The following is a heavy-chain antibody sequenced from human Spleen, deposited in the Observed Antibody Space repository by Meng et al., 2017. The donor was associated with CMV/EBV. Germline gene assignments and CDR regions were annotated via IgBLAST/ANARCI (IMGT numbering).Heavy chain of an antibody. J-gene: IGHJ4*02. Sequence: QVKLGQAGAGGTKPGSSVKVSCKASGGTFSSYAISWVRQAPGQGLEWMGGIIPIFGTANYAQKFQGRVTMTRDTSISTAYMELSRLRSDDTAVYYCARDMIVATTTLDYWGQGTLVTVSS. CDR1: GGTFSSYA. CDR2: IIPIFGTA. V-gene: IGHV1-69*05. D-gene: IGHD5-12*01. CDR3: ARDMIVATTTLDY.